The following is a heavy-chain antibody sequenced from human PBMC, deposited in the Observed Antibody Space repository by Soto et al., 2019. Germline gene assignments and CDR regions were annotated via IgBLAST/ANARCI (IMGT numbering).Heavy chain of an antibody. CDR2: INAGNGNT. CDR1: GYAFTSYA. J-gene: IGHJ5*02. D-gene: IGHD2-21*02. CDR3: ASGLFMVTAFSS. Sequence: ASVKVSCKASGYAFTSYAMHWVRQAPGQRLEWMGWINAGNGNTKYSQKFQGRVTITRDTSASTAYMELSSLRSEDTAVYYCASGLFMVTAFSSWGQGTLVTVSS. V-gene: IGHV1-3*01.